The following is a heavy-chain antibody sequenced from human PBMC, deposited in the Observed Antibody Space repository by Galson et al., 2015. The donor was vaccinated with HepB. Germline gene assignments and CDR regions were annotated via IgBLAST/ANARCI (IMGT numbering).Heavy chain of an antibody. V-gene: IGHV3-21*01. CDR3: ARDLGGPDRDGLTEGYFQH. CDR1: GFTFSSYS. Sequence: SLRLSCAASGFTFSSYSMNWVRQAPGKGLEWVSSISSSSSYIYYADSVKGRFTISRDNAKNSLYLQMNSLRAEDTAVYYCARDLGGPDRDGLTEGYFQHWGQGTLVTVSS. J-gene: IGHJ1*01. CDR2: ISSSSSYI.